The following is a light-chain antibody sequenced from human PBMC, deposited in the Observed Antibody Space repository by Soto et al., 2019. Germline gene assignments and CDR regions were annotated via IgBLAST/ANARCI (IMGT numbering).Light chain of an antibody. CDR3: SSSTSTSTLMI. J-gene: IGLJ2*01. CDR2: EVS. CDR1: SSDVGRYKF. V-gene: IGLV2-14*01. Sequence: QSAPTQPASVSGSPGQSITISCTGTSSDVGRYKFVSWYQQYPGKAPRLMMYEVSNRPSGVSNRFSGSKSGNTASLTISGLQAEDEAIYYCSSSTSTSTLMIFGGGTKLTVL.